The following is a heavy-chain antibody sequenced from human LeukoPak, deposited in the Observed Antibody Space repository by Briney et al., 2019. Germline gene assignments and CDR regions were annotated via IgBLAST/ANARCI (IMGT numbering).Heavy chain of an antibody. J-gene: IGHJ4*02. D-gene: IGHD5-24*01. CDR1: GGSINNGGYY. CDR2: IYYSGSS. Sequence: PSQTLSLTCTVSGGSINNGGYYWSWIRQHPGKGLEWIGYIYYSGSSYYNPSLRSRVTISVDTSKNHFSLKLSSVTAADTAVYYCARNKDGYNSFDYWGREPWSPSPQ. V-gene: IGHV4-31*03. CDR3: ARNKDGYNSFDY.